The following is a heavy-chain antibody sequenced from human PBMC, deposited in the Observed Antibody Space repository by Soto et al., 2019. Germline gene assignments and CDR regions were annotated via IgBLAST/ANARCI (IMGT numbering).Heavy chain of an antibody. CDR3: AQRGLGQFSIDY. CDR2: IYWDDDK. CDR1: GFSLSTSGVG. J-gene: IGHJ4*02. D-gene: IGHD1-26*01. V-gene: IGHV2-5*02. Sequence: SGPTLVNPTQTLTLTCTFSGFSLSTSGVGVGWIRQPPGKALEWLALIYWDDDKRYSPSLKSRLTITKDTSKNQVVLTMTNMEPVDTATYYCAQRGLGQFSIDYWGQGTLVTVSS.